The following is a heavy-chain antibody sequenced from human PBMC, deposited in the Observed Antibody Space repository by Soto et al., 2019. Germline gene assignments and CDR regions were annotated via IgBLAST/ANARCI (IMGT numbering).Heavy chain of an antibody. J-gene: IGHJ4*02. V-gene: IGHV4-59*01. CDR3: ARGSDYGRY. Sequence: SETLSLTCTVSGGSINNYYWSWIRQPPGKRLEWIGYIFYSGSPTYNPSLKSRVTMSVDTSKNQFSLNLRSVTAADTAVYYCARGSDYGRYWGQGTLVTVSS. D-gene: IGHD4-17*01. CDR2: IFYSGSP. CDR1: GGSINNYY.